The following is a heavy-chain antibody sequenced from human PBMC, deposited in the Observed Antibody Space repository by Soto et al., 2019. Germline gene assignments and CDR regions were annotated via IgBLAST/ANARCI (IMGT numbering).Heavy chain of an antibody. CDR3: AGGENCSGGSCYRTPIDY. CDR1: GGSISGGGSY. CDR2: IYYSGSF. V-gene: IGHV4-31*03. D-gene: IGHD2-15*01. Sequence: PSETLSLTCTVSGGSISGGGSYWSWIRQRPGKGLEWIGYIYYSGSFYYNPSLKGRVTISSDTSKNQFSLSLSSVTAADTAVYYCAGGENCSGGSCYRTPIDYWGQGTLVTVSS. J-gene: IGHJ4*02.